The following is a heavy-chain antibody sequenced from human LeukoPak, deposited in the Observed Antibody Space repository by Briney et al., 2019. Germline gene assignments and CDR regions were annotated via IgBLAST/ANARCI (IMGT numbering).Heavy chain of an antibody. CDR2: MNPNSGNT. D-gene: IGHD6-6*01. CDR3: ARGSGYSSSSPGDY. J-gene: IGHJ4*02. V-gene: IGHV1-8*01. CDR1: GYTFTSYD. Sequence: GASVTVSCNASGYTFTSYDINWVRQPTGQGLDWMGLMNPNSGNTGYAQKFQGRVNMTRHTSISTAYMDLSSMRSEDTAVYYCARGSGYSSSSPGDYWGQGTLVTVSS.